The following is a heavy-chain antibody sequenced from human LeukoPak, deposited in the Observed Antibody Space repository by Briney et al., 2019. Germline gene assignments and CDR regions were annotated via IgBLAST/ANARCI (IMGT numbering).Heavy chain of an antibody. Sequence: SGPTLVNPTQPLTLTCTFSGLSLSTRGVGVGWIRQPPGKALECIALIYCDDDKRYSSSLKSRLTITKDTSKNQVVLTMSNMDPVDTATYYCALGSGRTFDCWGQGTLVAVSS. D-gene: IGHD3-10*01. CDR3: ALGSGRTFDC. J-gene: IGHJ4*02. V-gene: IGHV2-5*02. CDR1: GLSLSTRGVG. CDR2: IYCDDDK.